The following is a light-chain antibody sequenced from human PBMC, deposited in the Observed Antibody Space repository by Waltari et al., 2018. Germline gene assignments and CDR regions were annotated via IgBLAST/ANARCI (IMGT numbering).Light chain of an antibody. CDR3: QQYGSSPWT. J-gene: IGKJ1*01. CDR2: GAS. Sequence: EIVLTQSPGTLSLSPGERANLSCRASQSVSSSYLAWYQQKPRPAPRVLIHGASNRATGIPDRFSGSGSGTDFTLTISRLEPEDFAVYYCQQYGSSPWTFGQGTKVEIK. V-gene: IGKV3-20*01. CDR1: QSVSSSY.